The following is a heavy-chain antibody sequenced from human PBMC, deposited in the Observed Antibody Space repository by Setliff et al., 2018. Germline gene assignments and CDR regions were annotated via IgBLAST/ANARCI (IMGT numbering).Heavy chain of an antibody. CDR1: GYSISNGFY. V-gene: IGHV4-38-2*02. CDR3: ARDPHYDPTYSLPGHAFDF. J-gene: IGHJ3*01. Sequence: SETLSLTCAVSGYSISNGFYWGWIRQSPVKGLEWIGSWFDGGSAYYSPSLKSRASISLDASKNQFALKLTSATAAVTAVYYCARDPHYDPTYSLPGHAFDFWGQGIMVTVSS. D-gene: IGHD3-22*01. CDR2: WFDGGSA.